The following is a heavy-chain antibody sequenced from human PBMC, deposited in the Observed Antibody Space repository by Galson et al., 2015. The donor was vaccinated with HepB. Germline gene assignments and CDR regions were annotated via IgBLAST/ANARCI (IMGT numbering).Heavy chain of an antibody. CDR1: GFTFSSYG. CDR2: ITYDGSNK. Sequence: SLRLSCAASGFTFSSYGMHWVRQTPGKGLEWVAVITYDGSNKYYADSVKGRFTISRDNSKNTLYLQMNSLRAEDAAVYYCAKDITVTSLPAYSGHATLVTAAS. CDR3: AKDITVTSLPAY. V-gene: IGHV3-30*18. D-gene: IGHD4-17*01. J-gene: IGHJ4*01.